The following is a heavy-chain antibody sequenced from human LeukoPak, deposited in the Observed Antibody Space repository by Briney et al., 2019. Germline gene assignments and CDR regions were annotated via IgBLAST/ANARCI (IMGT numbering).Heavy chain of an antibody. Sequence: ASVKVSCKASGGTFSSYAISWVRQAPGQGLEWMGIINPSGGSTSYAQKFQGRVTMTRDTSTSTVYMELSSLRSEDTAVYYCARDDRAYYDILTGHSFGLFDYWGQGTLVTVSS. V-gene: IGHV1-46*01. CDR1: GGTFSSYA. J-gene: IGHJ4*02. D-gene: IGHD3-9*01. CDR3: ARDDRAYYDILTGHSFGLFDY. CDR2: INPSGGST.